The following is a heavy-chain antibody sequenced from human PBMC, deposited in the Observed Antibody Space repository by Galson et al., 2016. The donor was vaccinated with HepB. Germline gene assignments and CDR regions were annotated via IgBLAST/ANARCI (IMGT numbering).Heavy chain of an antibody. CDR2: ISDNGHVK. J-gene: IGHJ4*02. D-gene: IGHD1-14*01. CDR1: GFTFNSYA. Sequence: SLRLSCEGSGFTFNSYAVNWVRQAPGKGLEWISLISDNGHVKYYADPVRGRFSIARDNSKNTLYLQMNSLRADDTAVYYCAKCPPGTRGSLDSWGQGTLVTVSS. CDR3: AKCPPGTRGSLDS. V-gene: IGHV3-23*01.